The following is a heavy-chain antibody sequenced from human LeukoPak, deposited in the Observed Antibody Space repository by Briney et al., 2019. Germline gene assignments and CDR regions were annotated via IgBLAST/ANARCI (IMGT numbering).Heavy chain of an antibody. CDR3: AYGSGSYYDAFDI. Sequence: SETLSLTCTVSGGSISSYYWSWIRQPPGKGLEWIGYIYYSGSTNYNPSLESRVTISVDTSKNQFSLKLSSVTAADTAVYYCAYGSGSYYDAFDIWGQGTMVTVSS. J-gene: IGHJ3*02. CDR2: IYYSGST. CDR1: GGSISSYY. D-gene: IGHD3-10*01. V-gene: IGHV4-59*01.